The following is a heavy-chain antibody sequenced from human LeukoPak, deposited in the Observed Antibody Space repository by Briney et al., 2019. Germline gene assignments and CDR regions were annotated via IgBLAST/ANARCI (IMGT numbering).Heavy chain of an antibody. CDR1: GITVGGSP. Sequence: GSLKLSCAASGITVGGSPITWVRQAFGKGLEWVGRIRSKTNNYATGYAASVKGRFLISRDDSKNMSYLQMNSLKTEDTAVYYCQAYYYYYMDVWGKGTTVTVS. CDR2: IRSKTNNYAT. V-gene: IGHV3-73*01. J-gene: IGHJ6*03. CDR3: QAYYYYYMDV.